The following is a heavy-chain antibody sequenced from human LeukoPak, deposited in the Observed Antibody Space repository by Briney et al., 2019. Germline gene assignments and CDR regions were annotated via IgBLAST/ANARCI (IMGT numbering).Heavy chain of an antibody. CDR3: ARDHGDYLGGAFDI. V-gene: IGHV4-31*03. D-gene: IGHD4-17*01. CDR1: GGSISSGGYY. CDR2: IYYSGRT. Sequence: SETLSLTCTVSGGSISSGGYYWSWIRQHPGKGLEWIGYIYYSGRTYYNPSLKSRVTISVDTSKNQFSLKLSSVTAADTAVYYCARDHGDYLGGAFDIWGQGTMVTVSS. J-gene: IGHJ3*02.